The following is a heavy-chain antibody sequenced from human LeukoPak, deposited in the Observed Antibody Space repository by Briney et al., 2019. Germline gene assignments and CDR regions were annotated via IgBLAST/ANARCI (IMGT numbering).Heavy chain of an antibody. CDR2: IYYSGST. CDR3: ARSGSTAFDY. J-gene: IGHJ4*02. Sequence: SETLSLTCTVSGGSISSYYWSWIRQPPGKGLEWIGYIYYSGSTNYNPSLKSRVTISVDTSKNQFSLKLSSVTAADTAVYYCARSGSTAFDYWGQGTLVTVSS. V-gene: IGHV4-59*01. CDR1: GGSISSYY. D-gene: IGHD1-26*01.